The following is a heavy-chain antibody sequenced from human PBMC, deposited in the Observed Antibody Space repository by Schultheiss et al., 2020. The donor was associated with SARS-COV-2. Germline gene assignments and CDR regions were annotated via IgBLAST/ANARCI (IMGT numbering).Heavy chain of an antibody. D-gene: IGHD6-13*01. J-gene: IGHJ1*01. V-gene: IGHV3-11*05. Sequence: GESLKISCAASGFTFSDYYMSWIRQAPGKGLEWVSAISSSSSYIYYADSVKGRFTISRDNAKNSLYLQMNSLRAEDTAVYYCAKDPAAGYSSSWYRQGGYFQHWGQGTLVTVSS. CDR3: AKDPAAGYSSSWYRQGGYFQH. CDR1: GFTFSDYY. CDR2: ISSSSSYI.